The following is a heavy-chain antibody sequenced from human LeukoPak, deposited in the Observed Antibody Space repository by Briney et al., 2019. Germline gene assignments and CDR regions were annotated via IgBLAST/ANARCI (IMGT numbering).Heavy chain of an antibody. D-gene: IGHD2-15*01. CDR1: GYTFTSYD. V-gene: IGHV1-69*04. CDR3: ASQLTPLSGMDV. CDR2: LIPLFGIT. Sequence: SVKVSCKASGYTFTSYDINWVRQAPGQGLEWVGRLIPLFGITNYAQKFEGRVTITADKATSTAYMELSSLRSEDTAVYFCASQLTPLSGMDVWGQGTTVTVSS. J-gene: IGHJ6*02.